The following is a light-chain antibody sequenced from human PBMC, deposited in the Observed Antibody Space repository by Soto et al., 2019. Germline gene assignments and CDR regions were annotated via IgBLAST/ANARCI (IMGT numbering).Light chain of an antibody. CDR2: GAS. J-gene: IGKJ1*01. CDR3: QQYGSSSIT. Sequence: EIVMTQSPATLSVSPGESATLSCRASQSVSNNLTWYQQKPGQPPRLLIYGASTRATGVPGRFSGSGSGTDFTLTISRLEPEDFAVYYCQQYGSSSITFGQGTKVDIK. CDR1: QSVSNN. V-gene: IGKV3-15*01.